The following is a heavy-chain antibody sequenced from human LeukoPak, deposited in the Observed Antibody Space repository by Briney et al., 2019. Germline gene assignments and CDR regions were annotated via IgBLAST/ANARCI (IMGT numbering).Heavy chain of an antibody. CDR1: RYTFTSHP. CDR3: ARDGSSGSYADY. Sequence: ASVKVSCKASRYTFTSHPITWVRQAPGQGLEWMGWISTYNGNTHYPQRFQGRVTMTTDTSTSTAYMEVRSLTSDDTAVYYCARDGSSGSYADYWGQGTLVTVCS. CDR2: ISTYNGNT. V-gene: IGHV1-18*01. J-gene: IGHJ4*02. D-gene: IGHD1-26*01.